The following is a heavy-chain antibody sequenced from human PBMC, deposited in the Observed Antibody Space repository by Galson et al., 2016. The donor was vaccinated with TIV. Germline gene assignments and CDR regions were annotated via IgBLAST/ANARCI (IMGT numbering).Heavy chain of an antibody. Sequence: QVQLQESGPGLVKPSETLSLTCTVSNGSISSGEYYWSWIRQSPGKGLEWIGYIHYGQMSYSNQSLKMRMTLSIDTSRNQFSLRLSSVTAADTAVYYCARWPSRDYYYDTSGYYVFDYWGQGIPVTVSS. CDR1: NGSISSGEYY. CDR2: IHYGQMS. CDR3: ARWPSRDYYYDTSGYYVFDY. J-gene: IGHJ4*02. V-gene: IGHV4-30-4*01. D-gene: IGHD3-22*01.